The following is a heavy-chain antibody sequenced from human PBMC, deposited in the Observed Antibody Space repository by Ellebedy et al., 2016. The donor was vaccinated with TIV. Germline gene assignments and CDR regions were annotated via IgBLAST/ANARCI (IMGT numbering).Heavy chain of an antibody. CDR2: IYHSGST. J-gene: IGHJ4*02. CDR1: SGSISSGGYYISSGGYY. V-gene: IGHV4-31*03. CDR3: ASFSPASDY. D-gene: IGHD2-2*01. Sequence: MPSETLSLTCTVSSGSISSGGYYISSGGYYWSWIRQLPGKGLEWFGYIYHSGSTYYNPSLKSRVTISVDTSKNQFSLKLSSVTAADTAVYFCASFSPASDYWGQGTLVTVSS.